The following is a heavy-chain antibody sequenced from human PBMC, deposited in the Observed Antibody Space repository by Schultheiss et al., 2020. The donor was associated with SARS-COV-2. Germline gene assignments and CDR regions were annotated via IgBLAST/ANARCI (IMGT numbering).Heavy chain of an antibody. D-gene: IGHD3-16*01. J-gene: IGHJ5*02. CDR1: TFTFSCCE. Sequence: GGSLRLSCAASTFTFSCCEMNWVRQAPGKGLEWVSAISGSGGSTYYADSVKGRFTISRDNSKNTLYLQMNSLRAEDTAVYYCARGGPLKFDPWGQGTLVTVSS. CDR2: ISGSGGST. CDR3: ARGGPLKFDP. V-gene: IGHV3-23*01.